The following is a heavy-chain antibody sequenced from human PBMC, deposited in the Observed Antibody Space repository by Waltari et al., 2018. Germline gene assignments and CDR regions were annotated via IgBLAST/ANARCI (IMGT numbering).Heavy chain of an antibody. D-gene: IGHD6-13*01. V-gene: IGHV4-39*01. CDR2: IYYSGST. Sequence: QLQLQESGPGLVKPSETLSLTCTVSGGSISSSSYYWGWIRQPPGKGLEWIGSIYYSGSTYYNPSLKSRVTISVDTSKNQFSLKLSSVTAADTAVYYCASQVDSSSLGYFDYWGQGTLVTVSS. CDR3: ASQVDSSSLGYFDY. CDR1: GGSISSSSYY. J-gene: IGHJ4*02.